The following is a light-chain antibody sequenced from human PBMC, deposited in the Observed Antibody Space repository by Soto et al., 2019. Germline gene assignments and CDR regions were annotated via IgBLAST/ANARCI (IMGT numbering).Light chain of an antibody. CDR1: QGISNF. V-gene: IGKV1-27*01. CDR2: AAH. CDR3: QKYNSAPLT. Sequence: DIQMTQSPSSLSASVGDRVTITCRASQGISNFLAWYQQKPGKVPELLIYAAHTLQSGVPSRFSGSGSRTDFTLTISSLQPEDVTTDYCQKYNSAPLTFGGGTKVEIK. J-gene: IGKJ4*01.